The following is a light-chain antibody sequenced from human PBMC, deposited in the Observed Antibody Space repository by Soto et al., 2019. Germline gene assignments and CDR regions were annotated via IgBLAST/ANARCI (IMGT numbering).Light chain of an antibody. CDR2: GNI. V-gene: IGLV1-40*01. CDR1: SSNIGAGYD. CDR3: QSYDSSFYV. J-gene: IGLJ1*01. Sequence: QSALTQPPSVSGAPGQRVTISCTGSSSNIGAGYDVHWYQQRPGTAPKLLIFGNINRPSGVPDRFSGSKSGTSASLAITGLQAEDEADYYCQSYDSSFYVFGTGTKVTVL.